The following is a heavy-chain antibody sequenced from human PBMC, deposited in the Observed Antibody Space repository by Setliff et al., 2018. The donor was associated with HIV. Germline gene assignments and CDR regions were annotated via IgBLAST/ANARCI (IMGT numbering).Heavy chain of an antibody. Sequence: PSETLSLTCTVSGGSISSGSYYWSWIRQPAGKGLEWIGHIYTSGSTNYNPSLKSRVTISIDTSKNQFSLKLSSVTAADTAVYYCARNSKNWNYPVEYYDYYMDVWGTGTTVTVSS. V-gene: IGHV4-61*09. CDR2: IYTSGST. J-gene: IGHJ6*03. CDR3: ARNSKNWNYPVEYYDYYMDV. D-gene: IGHD1-7*01. CDR1: GGSISSGSYY.